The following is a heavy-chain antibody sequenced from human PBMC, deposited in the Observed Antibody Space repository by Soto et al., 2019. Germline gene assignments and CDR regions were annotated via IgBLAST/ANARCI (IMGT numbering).Heavy chain of an antibody. CDR2: ITASGRST. V-gene: IGHV3-23*01. CDR1: GFTFTNFA. J-gene: IGHJ4*02. Sequence: EVQLLESGGGLVPPGGSLRLSCATSGFTFTNFAMSWVRQAPRKGLEWVSAITASGRSTYYADSVKGRFTISRDNSQNTLFLQMTGLRAEDTAVYFCATYPRFGVANLDYWGQGTLVTVSS. CDR3: ATYPRFGVANLDY. D-gene: IGHD3-3*01.